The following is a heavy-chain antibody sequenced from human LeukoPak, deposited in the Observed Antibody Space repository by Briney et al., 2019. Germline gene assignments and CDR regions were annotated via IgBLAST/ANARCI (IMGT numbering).Heavy chain of an antibody. Sequence: PGGSLRLSCAVSGFTFSNYWMYWVRQGPGKGLVWVSRLNGDGDYTNYEDSVKGRFTISRDNAKNTLYLQMNSLRAEDTAVYYCARDIYDYVWGGERYYFDYWGQGTLVTVSS. CDR3: ARDIYDYVWGGERYYFDY. D-gene: IGHD3-16*01. CDR1: GFTFSNYW. J-gene: IGHJ4*02. CDR2: LNGDGDYT. V-gene: IGHV3-74*01.